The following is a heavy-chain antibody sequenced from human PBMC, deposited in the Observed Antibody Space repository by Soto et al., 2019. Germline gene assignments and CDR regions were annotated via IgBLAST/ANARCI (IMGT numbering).Heavy chain of an antibody. CDR1: RGSISSGDYY. CDR3: ARGKFYAFDI. V-gene: IGHV4-30-2*01. Sequence: SETLSLTCAVSRGSISSGDYYWSWIRQPPEKGLEWIGYIYHSGTTNYNPSLNSRVTISLDRSKNQFSLRLSSVAAADTAVYFCARGKFYAFDIWGQGTMVTVSS. CDR2: IYHSGTT. J-gene: IGHJ3*02.